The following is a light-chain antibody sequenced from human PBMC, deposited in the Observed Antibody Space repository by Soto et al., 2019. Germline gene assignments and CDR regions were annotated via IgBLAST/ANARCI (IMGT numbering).Light chain of an antibody. Sequence: EIVMTQSPGTLSVSTGEGATLSCRASQSVDSNLAWYQQKPGQAPRLLIYGASTRATGIPDRFRGSGSETEFTLTISSLQSEDFAVYYCQQYGSSPRTFGQGTKVDIK. CDR2: GAS. V-gene: IGKV3D-15*02. CDR1: QSVDSN. CDR3: QQYGSSPRT. J-gene: IGKJ1*01.